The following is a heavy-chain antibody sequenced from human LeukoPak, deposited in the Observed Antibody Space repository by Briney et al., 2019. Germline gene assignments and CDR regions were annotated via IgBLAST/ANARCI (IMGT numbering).Heavy chain of an antibody. D-gene: IGHD3-22*01. CDR1: GYTFTNYG. V-gene: IGHV1-18*01. J-gene: IGHJ3*02. CDR2: ISAYNGNT. Sequence: ASVKASCKASGYTFTNYGISWVRQAPGQGLEWMGWISAYNGNTNSAQKFQGRVTMTTDTSTTTAYMDLRSLRSDDTAVYYCARDRGYYDSSGYEGAFDIWGQGTMVTVSP. CDR3: ARDRGYYDSSGYEGAFDI.